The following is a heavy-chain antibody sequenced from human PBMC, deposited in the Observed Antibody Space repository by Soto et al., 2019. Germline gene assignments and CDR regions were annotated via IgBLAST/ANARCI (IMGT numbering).Heavy chain of an antibody. D-gene: IGHD3-22*01. Sequence: SETLSLTCAVYGGSFSGYYWSWIRQPPGKGLEWIGEINHSGSTNYNPSLKSRVTISVDTPKNQFSLKLSSVTAADTAVYYCARASRRLYDSSGYLNWFDPWGQGTLVTVSS. J-gene: IGHJ5*02. CDR2: INHSGST. CDR3: ARASRRLYDSSGYLNWFDP. V-gene: IGHV4-34*01. CDR1: GGSFSGYY.